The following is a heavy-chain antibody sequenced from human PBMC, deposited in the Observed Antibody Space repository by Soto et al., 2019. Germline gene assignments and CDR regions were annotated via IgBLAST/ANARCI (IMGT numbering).Heavy chain of an antibody. D-gene: IGHD2-2*01. CDR2: IWYDGNNK. V-gene: IGHV3-33*01. Sequence: PGGSLRLSCSASGFTFSSYGMHWVRQAPGKGLEWVAVIWYDGNNKYYADSVKGRFTISRDNSKNTVYLRMNSLRAEDTAVYYCARDSTPCSSTSCLYYYSMDVWGQGTTVTVSS. CDR1: GFTFSSYG. J-gene: IGHJ6*02. CDR3: ARDSTPCSSTSCLYYYSMDV.